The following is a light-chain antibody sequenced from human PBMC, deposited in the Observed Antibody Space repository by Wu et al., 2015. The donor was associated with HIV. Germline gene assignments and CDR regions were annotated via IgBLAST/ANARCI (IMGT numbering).Light chain of an antibody. CDR2: AAS. V-gene: IGKV1-9*01. J-gene: IGKJ3*01. CDR3: QQLNNYPRT. CDR1: QGIDFY. Sequence: DIQMTQSPSSLSASVGDRVTITCRVSQGIDFYLAWYQQKSGEAPQLLVYAASTLQSGVPSRFSGSGSGTEFTLTISSLQPEDFATYYCQQLNNYPRTFGPGTKVDIK.